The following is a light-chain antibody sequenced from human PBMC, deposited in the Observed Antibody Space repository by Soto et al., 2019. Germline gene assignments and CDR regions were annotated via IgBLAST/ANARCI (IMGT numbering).Light chain of an antibody. V-gene: IGKV3-15*01. CDR3: QHYDNWPWT. CDR2: RAS. J-gene: IGKJ1*01. CDR1: QSVTGD. Sequence: EIVMTQSPATLSVSPGESATLSCRASQSVTGDLAWYQQRPGQAPRLLTYRASTRAAGIPARFSGSGSGTEFTLTIGSLQSEDFAVYYCQHYDNWPWTFGQGTNLEIK.